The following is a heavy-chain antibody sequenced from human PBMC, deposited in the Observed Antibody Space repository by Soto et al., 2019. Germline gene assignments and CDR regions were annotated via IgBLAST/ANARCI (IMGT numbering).Heavy chain of an antibody. CDR1: GGSISSYY. D-gene: IGHD6-13*01. CDR3: SSSSWSDAFDI. J-gene: IGHJ3*02. Sequence: ETLSLTCTVSGGSISSYYWSWIRQPPGKGLEWIGYIYYSGSTNYNPSLKSRVTISVDTSKNQFSLKLSSVTAADTAVYYCSSSSWSDAFDIWGQGTMVTVSS. CDR2: IYYSGST. V-gene: IGHV4-59*08.